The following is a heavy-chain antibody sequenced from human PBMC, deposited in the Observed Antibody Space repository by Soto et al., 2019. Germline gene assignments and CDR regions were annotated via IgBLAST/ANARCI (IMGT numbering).Heavy chain of an antibody. D-gene: IGHD1-26*01. Sequence: SETLSLTCTVSGGSISSYYWSWIRQPPGKGLEWIGYIYYSGSTNYNPSLKSRVTISVDTSKNQFSLKLSSGTAADTAVYYCASLSGSYYALDYWGQGTLVTVSS. CDR1: GGSISSYY. CDR2: IYYSGST. CDR3: ASLSGSYYALDY. V-gene: IGHV4-59*08. J-gene: IGHJ4*02.